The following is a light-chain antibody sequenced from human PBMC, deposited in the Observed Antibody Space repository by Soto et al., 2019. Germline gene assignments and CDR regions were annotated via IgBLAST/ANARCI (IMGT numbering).Light chain of an antibody. J-gene: IGKJ1*01. Sequence: EIVLTQSRATLSMSPGEIATLSFRASQSVSSSYLAWYQQKPGQAPRLLIYGASSRATGIPDRFSGSGSGTDFTLTISRLEPEDFAVYYCQQYGSSQWTFGQGTKVDI. CDR3: QQYGSSQWT. CDR2: GAS. V-gene: IGKV3-20*01. CDR1: QSVSSSY.